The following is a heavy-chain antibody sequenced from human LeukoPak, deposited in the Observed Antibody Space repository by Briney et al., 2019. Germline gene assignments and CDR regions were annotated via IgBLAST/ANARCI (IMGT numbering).Heavy chain of an antibody. J-gene: IGHJ6*03. Sequence: GASVKVSCKASGYTFTSYDINWVRQATGQGLEWMGWMNPNSGNTGYAQKFQGRVTITRNTSISTAYMELSSLRSEDTAVYYCARGLHHYYYYYMDVWGKGTTVTVSS. CDR2: MNPNSGNT. V-gene: IGHV1-8*03. CDR1: GYTFTSYD. CDR3: ARGLHHYYYYYMDV.